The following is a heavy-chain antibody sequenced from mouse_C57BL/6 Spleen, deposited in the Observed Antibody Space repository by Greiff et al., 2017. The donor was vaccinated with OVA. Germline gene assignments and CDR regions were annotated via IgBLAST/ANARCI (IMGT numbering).Heavy chain of an antibody. CDR1: GYTFTSYW. Sequence: QVQLQQPGAELVRPGTSVKLSCKASGYTFTSYWMHWVKQRPGQGLEWIGVIDPSDSYTNYNQKFKGKATLTVDTSSNTAYMQLSSLTSEDAAVYYCAKGITTVVPAYWGQGTLVTVSA. CDR3: AKGITTVVPAY. V-gene: IGHV1-59*01. J-gene: IGHJ3*01. D-gene: IGHD1-1*01. CDR2: IDPSDSYT.